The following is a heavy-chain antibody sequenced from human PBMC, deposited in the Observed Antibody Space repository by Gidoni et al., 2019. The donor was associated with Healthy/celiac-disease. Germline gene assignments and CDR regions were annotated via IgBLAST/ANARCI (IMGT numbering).Heavy chain of an antibody. CDR2: ISSSSSTI. J-gene: IGHJ6*02. Sequence: EVQLVESGGGLVQPGGSLRLSCAASGFTFSSYSMNWVRQAPGKGLEWVSYISSSSSTIYYADSVKGRFTISRDNAKNSLYLQMNSLRDEDTAGYYCARDFKVRRYCSGGSCQTYYYYGMDVWGQGTTVTVSS. CDR1: GFTFSSYS. V-gene: IGHV3-48*02. CDR3: ARDFKVRRYCSGGSCQTYYYYGMDV. D-gene: IGHD2-15*01.